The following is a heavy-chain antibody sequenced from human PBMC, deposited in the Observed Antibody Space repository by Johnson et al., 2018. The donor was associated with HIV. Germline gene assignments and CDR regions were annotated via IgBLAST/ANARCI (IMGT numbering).Heavy chain of an antibody. J-gene: IGHJ3*02. Sequence: QVQLVESGGGVVQPGGSLRLSCAASGFTFSSYGMHWVRQAPGKGLEWVAFLRYDGSNKYYADSVKGRFTISSDNSKNTLYLQMNSLRVEDTAVYYCARGTRLGAPANLDAFDIWGQGAMATVSS. CDR3: ARGTRLGAPANLDAFDI. V-gene: IGHV3-30*02. CDR2: LRYDGSNK. D-gene: IGHD1-7*01. CDR1: GFTFSSYG.